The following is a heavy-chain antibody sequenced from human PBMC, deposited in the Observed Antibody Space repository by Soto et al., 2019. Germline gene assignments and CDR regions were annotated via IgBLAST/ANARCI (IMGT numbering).Heavy chain of an antibody. CDR2: IYSGGST. V-gene: IGHV3-53*04. J-gene: IGHJ6*03. Sequence: PGGSLRLSCAASGFTVSSNYMSWVRQAPGKGLEWVSVIYSGGSTYYADSVKGRFTISRHNSKNTLYLQMNSLRAEDTAVYYCARDLLIQEAYYYHYYMDVWGKGTTVTVSS. CDR1: GFTVSSNY. D-gene: IGHD2-15*01. CDR3: ARDLLIQEAYYYHYYMDV.